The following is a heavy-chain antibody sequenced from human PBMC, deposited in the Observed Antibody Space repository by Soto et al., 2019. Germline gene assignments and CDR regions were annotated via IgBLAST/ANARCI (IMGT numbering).Heavy chain of an antibody. CDR3: ARGPGYYFDY. V-gene: IGHV3-64*01. Sequence: GGSLRLSCSASGFTFNTYAMHWVRQAPGKGLEYVSAISSNGDSTYYANSVKGRFTISRDNSKNTLYLQMGSLISEDMAVYYCARGPGYYFDYWGQGTLVTVSS. CDR1: GFTFNTYA. CDR2: ISSNGDST. J-gene: IGHJ4*02.